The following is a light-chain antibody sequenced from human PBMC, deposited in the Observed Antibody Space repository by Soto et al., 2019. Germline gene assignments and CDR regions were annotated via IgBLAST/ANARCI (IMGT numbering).Light chain of an antibody. CDR3: QQRSNWPPLFT. CDR1: QSVSSY. Sequence: ELVLTQSPATLSFSPGERATLSCRASQSVSSYLAWYQQKPGQAPRLLIYAASNRATGIPARFSGSGSGTDFTLTISSLEPEDFAVYYCQQRSNWPPLFTFGPGTKVDI. J-gene: IGKJ3*01. V-gene: IGKV3-11*01. CDR2: AAS.